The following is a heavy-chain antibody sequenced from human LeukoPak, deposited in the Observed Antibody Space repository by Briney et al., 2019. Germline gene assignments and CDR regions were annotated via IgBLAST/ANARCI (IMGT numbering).Heavy chain of an antibody. J-gene: IGHJ5*02. CDR3: ASGDIAAAGGYNWFDP. CDR2: INPNSGGT. CDR1: GYTFTGYY. D-gene: IGHD6-13*01. Sequence: GASVKVSCKASGYTFTGYYMHWVRQAPGQGLEWMGWINPNSGGTNYAQKFQGRVTMTRDTSISTAYMELSRLRSDDTAVYYCASGDIAAAGGYNWFDPWGQGTLVTVSS. V-gene: IGHV1-2*02.